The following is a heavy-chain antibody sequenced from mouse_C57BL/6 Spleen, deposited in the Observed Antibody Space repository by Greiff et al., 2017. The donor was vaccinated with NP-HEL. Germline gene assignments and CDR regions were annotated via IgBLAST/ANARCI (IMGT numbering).Heavy chain of an antibody. D-gene: IGHD2-12*01. CDR2: ISYDGSN. Sequence: EVKLVESGPGLVKPSQSLSLTCSVTGYSITSGYYWNWIRQFPGNKLEWMGYISYDGSNNYNPSLKNRISITRDTSKNQFFLKLNSVTTEDTATYYCARNPLGYDGAWFAYWGQGTLVTVSA. J-gene: IGHJ3*01. CDR1: GYSITSGYY. V-gene: IGHV3-6*01. CDR3: ARNPLGYDGAWFAY.